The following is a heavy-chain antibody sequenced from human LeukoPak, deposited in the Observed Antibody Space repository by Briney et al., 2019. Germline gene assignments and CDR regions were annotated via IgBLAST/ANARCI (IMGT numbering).Heavy chain of an antibody. CDR1: GFXVSNNY. J-gene: IGHJ4*02. CDR3: VYSSAWLFFDH. D-gene: IGHD6-19*01. V-gene: IGHV3-53*01. CDR2: IYRGGST. Sequence: GGSLRLSCAASGFXVSNNYMTWVRQAPGKGLEWVSVIYRGGSTYYADSVKGRFTISRDNSKNTLDLQMNSLRAEDTAVYYCVYSSAWLFFDHWGQGTLVTVSS.